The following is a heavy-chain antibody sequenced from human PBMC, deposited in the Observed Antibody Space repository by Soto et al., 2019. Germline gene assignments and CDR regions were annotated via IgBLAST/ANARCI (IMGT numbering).Heavy chain of an antibody. Sequence: PGGSLRLSCAASGFTFTNYAMSWVRQAPGEVLEWLATISGSSSATFYADSVKGRFTLSRDNSKDTLYLQMNSLRAEDTAVYFCAKGGSAYCTGGSCYHPFDYWGQGTLVTVPS. CDR2: ISGSSSAT. J-gene: IGHJ4*02. CDR3: AKGGSAYCTGGSCYHPFDY. D-gene: IGHD2-15*01. V-gene: IGHV3-23*01. CDR1: GFTFTNYA.